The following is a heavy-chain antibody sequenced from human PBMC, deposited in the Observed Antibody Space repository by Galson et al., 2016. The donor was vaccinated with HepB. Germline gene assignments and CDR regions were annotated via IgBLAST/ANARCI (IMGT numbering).Heavy chain of an antibody. D-gene: IGHD6-19*01. Sequence: SLRLSCAASGFTFSGYSGNWVRQAPRKGLEWISYINPSSRYIYYTASVKGRFTISRDDSKNTLYLHMNSLRVEDTAIYYCAIDPSQWHDLLFGNWAQGTLVTVSA. J-gene: IGHJ4*02. CDR1: GFTFSGYS. V-gene: IGHV3-21*04. CDR3: AIDPSQWHDLLFGN. CDR2: INPSSRYI.